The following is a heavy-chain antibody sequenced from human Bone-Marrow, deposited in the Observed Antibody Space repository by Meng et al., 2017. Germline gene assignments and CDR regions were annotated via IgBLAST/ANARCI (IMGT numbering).Heavy chain of an antibody. D-gene: IGHD5-18*01. Sequence: QGQLKQWGEGLLKPSETLSLTSPVFGGSFSGYYWSWIRQPPGKGLEWIGEINHSGSTNYNPSLKSRVTISVDTSKNQFSLKLSSVTAADTAVYYCVRHKYNYGQSPFDYWGQGTLVTVSS. V-gene: IGHV4-34*01. CDR1: GGSFSGYY. CDR3: VRHKYNYGQSPFDY. J-gene: IGHJ4*02. CDR2: INHSGST.